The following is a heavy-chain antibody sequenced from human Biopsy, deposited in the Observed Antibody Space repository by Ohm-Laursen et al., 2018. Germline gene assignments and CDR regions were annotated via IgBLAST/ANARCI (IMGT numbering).Heavy chain of an antibody. J-gene: IGHJ5*02. CDR1: GYTFTSYD. CDR2: LNPVSGNS. Sequence: EASVKVSCKASGYTFTSYDITWVRQASGQGPEWIGWLNPVSGNSNFGQKFRGRVTVTSDTSIGTAYMELSGLTSDDTATYYCGRAVRNQLLTDPWGQGTLVTVTS. V-gene: IGHV1-8*01. D-gene: IGHD1-7*01. CDR3: GRAVRNQLLTDP.